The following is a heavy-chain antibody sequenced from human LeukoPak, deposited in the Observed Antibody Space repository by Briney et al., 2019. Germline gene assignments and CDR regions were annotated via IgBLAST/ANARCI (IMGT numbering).Heavy chain of an antibody. V-gene: IGHV3-23*01. CDR2: ISGSGGST. CDR3: AKGGDDKYYFDY. Sequence: GGSLRLSCAASGFTVSSNYMSWVRQAPGKGLEWVSAISGSGGSTYYADSVKGRFTISRDNSKNTLYLQMNSLRAEDTAVYYCAKGGDDKYYFDYWGQGTLVTVSS. D-gene: IGHD2-21*02. CDR1: GFTVSSNY. J-gene: IGHJ4*02.